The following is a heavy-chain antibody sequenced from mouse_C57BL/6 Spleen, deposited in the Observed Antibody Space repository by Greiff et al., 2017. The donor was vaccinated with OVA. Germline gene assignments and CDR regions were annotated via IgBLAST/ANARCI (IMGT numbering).Heavy chain of an antibody. D-gene: IGHD3-1*01. CDR1: GFNIKDYY. J-gene: IGHJ2*01. CDR3: ARWPSRAYFDY. CDR2: IDPEDGET. V-gene: IGHV14-2*01. Sequence: EVKVVESGAELVKPGASVKLSCTASGFNIKDYYMHWVKQRTEQGLEWIGRIDPEDGETKYAPKFQGKATITADTSSNTAYLQLSSLTSEDTAVYYCARWPSRAYFDYWGQGTTLTVSS.